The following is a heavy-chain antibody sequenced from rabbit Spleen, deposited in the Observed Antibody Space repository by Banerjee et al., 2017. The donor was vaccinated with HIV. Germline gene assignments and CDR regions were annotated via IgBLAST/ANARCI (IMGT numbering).Heavy chain of an antibody. V-gene: IGHV1S45*01. Sequence: QEQLEESGGDLVKPEGSLTLTCTASGFSFSSSYWICWVRQAPGKGLEWIACIYPGSSGSTYYANWAKGRLTISKASSTTVTLQVTSLTAADTATYFCARGGDDYGDYGDYFNLWGPGTLVTVS. CDR2: IYPGSSGST. CDR3: ARGGDDYGDYGDYFNL. D-gene: IGHD2-1*01. CDR1: GFSFSSSYW. J-gene: IGHJ4*01.